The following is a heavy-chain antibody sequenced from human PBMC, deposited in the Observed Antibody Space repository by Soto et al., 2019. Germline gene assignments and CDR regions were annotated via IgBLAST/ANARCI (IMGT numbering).Heavy chain of an antibody. J-gene: IGHJ6*02. CDR2: INPSGGST. D-gene: IGHD6-19*01. CDR3: ARVRGIAVAGYYYYYGMDV. Sequence: SVKVSCKASGYTFTSYYMHWVRQAPGQGLEWMGIINPSGGSTSYAQKFQGRVTMTRDTSTSTVYMELSSLRSEDTAVYYCARVRGIAVAGYYYYYGMDVWGQGTTVTVSS. CDR1: GYTFTSYY. V-gene: IGHV1-46*01.